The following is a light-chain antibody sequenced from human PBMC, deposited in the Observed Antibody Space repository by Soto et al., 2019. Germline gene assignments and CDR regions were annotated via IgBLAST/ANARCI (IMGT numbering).Light chain of an antibody. CDR1: QSVLYSSNNKNY. J-gene: IGKJ2*01. CDR3: QQYYCTPYT. V-gene: IGKV4-1*01. Sequence: DIVMTQSPDSLAVSLCERDTINCKSSQSVLYSSNNKNYLAWYQQKPGQPPKLLIYWASTRESGVPYRFSGSGSGTDFTLTISSLQAEDVAVYYCQQYYCTPYTFGQGTKLEIK. CDR2: WAS.